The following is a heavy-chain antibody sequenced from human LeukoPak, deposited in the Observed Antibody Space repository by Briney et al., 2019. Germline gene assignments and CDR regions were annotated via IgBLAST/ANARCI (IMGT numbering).Heavy chain of an antibody. Sequence: PGGSLRLSCAASGFTFSSYGMHWVRQAPGKGLEWVAVIWYDGSNKYYADSVKGRFTISRDNSKNTLYLQMSSLRAEDTAVYYCAKEEGDAFDIWGQGTMVAVSS. V-gene: IGHV3-33*06. CDR2: IWYDGSNK. CDR1: GFTFSSYG. J-gene: IGHJ3*02. CDR3: AKEEGDAFDI.